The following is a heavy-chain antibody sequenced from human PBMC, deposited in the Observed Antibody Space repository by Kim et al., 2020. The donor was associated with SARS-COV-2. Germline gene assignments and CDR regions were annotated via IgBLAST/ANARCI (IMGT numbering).Heavy chain of an antibody. Sequence: TSYAQKFQGRGTMTRDTSTSTVYMELSSLRSEDTAVYYCARDLGTRDGDYWGQGTLVTVSS. D-gene: IGHD1-7*01. CDR2: T. CDR3: ARDLGTRDGDY. V-gene: IGHV1-46*01. J-gene: IGHJ4*02.